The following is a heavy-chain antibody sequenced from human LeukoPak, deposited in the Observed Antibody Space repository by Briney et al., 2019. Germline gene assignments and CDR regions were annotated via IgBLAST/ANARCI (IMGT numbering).Heavy chain of an antibody. CDR1: GFTFSSYG. V-gene: IGHV3-33*01. J-gene: IGHJ4*02. CDR2: IWYDGSNK. D-gene: IGHD1-26*01. CDR3: ARDEEYSGSYGGSYFDY. Sequence: GGSLRLYCAASGFTFSSYGMHWVRQAPRKGLEWVAVIWYDGSNKYYADSVKGRITISRDNSKNTLYLQMNSLRAEDTDVYYCARDEEYSGSYGGSYFDYWGQGTLVTVSS.